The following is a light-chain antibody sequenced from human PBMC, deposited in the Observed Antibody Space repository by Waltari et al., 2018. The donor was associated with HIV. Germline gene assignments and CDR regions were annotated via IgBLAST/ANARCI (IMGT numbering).Light chain of an antibody. CDR3: QQYNAWPLT. V-gene: IGKV3-15*01. CDR2: GAS. CDR1: QSVSSN. J-gene: IGKJ4*01. Sequence: EIVMTQSPATLSVSPGERATLSCRTSQSVSSNLAWYQQRPGQAPRLLIYGASTRATGLPARFSGSGSGTEFTLTISSLQSEDFAVYYCQQYNAWPLTFGGGTKVEIK.